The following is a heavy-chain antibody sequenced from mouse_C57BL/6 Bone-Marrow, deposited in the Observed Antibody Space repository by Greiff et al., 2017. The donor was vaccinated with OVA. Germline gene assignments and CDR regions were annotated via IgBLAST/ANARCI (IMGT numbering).Heavy chain of an antibody. D-gene: IGHD2-4*01. CDR1: GYAFTNYL. J-gene: IGHJ2*01. V-gene: IGHV1-54*01. CDR3: ARPFYYDYD. Sequence: QVQLQQSGAELVRPGTSVKVSCKASGYAFTNYLIEWVKQRPGQGLEWIGVINPGSGGTNYNEKFKGKATLTADKSSSTAYMQLSSLTSDDSAVYFCARPFYYDYDWGQGTTLTVSS. CDR2: INPGSGGT.